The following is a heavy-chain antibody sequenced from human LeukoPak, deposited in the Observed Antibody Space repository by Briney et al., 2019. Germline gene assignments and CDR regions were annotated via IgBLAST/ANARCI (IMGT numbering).Heavy chain of an antibody. J-gene: IGHJ4*02. V-gene: IGHV1-2*02. CDR1: GYTFTGYY. CDR2: INPNSGGT. Sequence: ASVKVSCKASGYTFTGYYMHWVRQAPGQGLEWMGWINPNSGGTNYAQKFQGRVTMTRDTPISTAYMELSRLRSDDTAVYYCARDDYDFWSGYFGYWGQGTLVTVSS. CDR3: ARDDYDFWSGYFGY. D-gene: IGHD3-3*01.